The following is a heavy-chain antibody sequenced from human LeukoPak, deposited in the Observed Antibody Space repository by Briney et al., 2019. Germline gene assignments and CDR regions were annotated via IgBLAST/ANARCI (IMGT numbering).Heavy chain of an antibody. D-gene: IGHD6-13*01. V-gene: IGHV3-23*01. CDR1: GFTFSSYA. CDR2: ISGSGGTT. J-gene: IGHJ4*02. Sequence: GRPLRLSCAASGFTFSSYAMSWVRQHPGNGLEWLSAISGSGGTTYYPASVKGRFTISSDYSENTLYLQMNSLRAEDTAVYYAASRPGSPDFSGQGTLVTVSS. CDR3: ASRPGSPDF.